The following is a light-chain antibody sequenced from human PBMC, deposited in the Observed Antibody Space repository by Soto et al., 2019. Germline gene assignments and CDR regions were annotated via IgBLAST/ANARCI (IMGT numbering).Light chain of an antibody. CDR3: SSYTSSSPFV. V-gene: IGLV2-14*01. Sequence: QSVLTQSASGSGSPGQSITISCTGTSSDVGGYNYVSWYQQLPGKAPKLMIYDVSNRPSGVSNRFSGSKSGNTASLTISGLQAEDEADYYCSSYTSSSPFVFGTGTKVTVL. CDR2: DVS. CDR1: SSDVGGYNY. J-gene: IGLJ1*01.